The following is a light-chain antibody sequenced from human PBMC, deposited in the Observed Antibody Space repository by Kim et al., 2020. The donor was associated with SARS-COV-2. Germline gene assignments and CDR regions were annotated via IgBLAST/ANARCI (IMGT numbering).Light chain of an antibody. J-gene: IGKJ4*01. CDR2: AAS. CDR3: QQSYNSPFS. V-gene: IGKV1-39*01. CDR1: QSIRNY. Sequence: DIQLTQSPSSLSASVGDRVTISCRATQSIRNYLNWYQQELGKAPKLLIYAASTLQSGVPSRFSGGGSGTYFTLTISGLHPEDFASYYCQQSYNSPFSIGGGTKVDIK.